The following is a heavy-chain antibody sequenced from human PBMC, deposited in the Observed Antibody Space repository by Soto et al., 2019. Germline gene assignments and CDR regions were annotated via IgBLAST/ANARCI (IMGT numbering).Heavy chain of an antibody. CDR3: ASRSLGYCSGGSCRDPYYYYGMDV. CDR2: IIPIFGTA. CDR1: GGPFSSYA. V-gene: IGHV1-69*13. Sequence: SVKVACKASGGPFSSYASSWVRQAPGQGLEWMGGIIPIFGTANYAQKFQGRVTSTADEYTSTAYMELSSLSSEDTAVYYCASRSLGYCSGGSCRDPYYYYGMDVWGQGTTVTVSS. D-gene: IGHD2-15*01. J-gene: IGHJ6*02.